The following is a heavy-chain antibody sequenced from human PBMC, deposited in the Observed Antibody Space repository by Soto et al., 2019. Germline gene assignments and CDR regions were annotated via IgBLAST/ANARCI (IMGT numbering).Heavy chain of an antibody. CDR2: ISGSGGTI. Sequence: EVQLVESGGGLVQPGGSLRLSCAASGFTLSSYSMHWVRQAPGKGLEWVSYISGSGGTIYYADSVKGRFTISRDNAKNSLSVQMNSRRDDDTAVYFCARETGLRSSGWSYYFDFWGQGTRVPVYS. CDR3: ARETGLRSSGWSYYFDF. V-gene: IGHV3-48*02. D-gene: IGHD6-19*01. CDR1: GFTLSSYS. J-gene: IGHJ4*02.